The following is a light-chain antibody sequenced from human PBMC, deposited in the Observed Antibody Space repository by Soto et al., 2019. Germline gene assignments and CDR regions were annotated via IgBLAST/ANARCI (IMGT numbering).Light chain of an antibody. Sequence: EIVMTQSPATLSVSPGETATLSCRASQSVYNNLAWYQQRPGQAPRLLIHGASTRATGVPAKVSGSGSGTEFTLTISSLQSEDFAVYYCQQGRMFGQGTKVDIK. CDR3: QQGRM. CDR2: GAS. V-gene: IGKV3-15*01. CDR1: QSVYNN. J-gene: IGKJ1*01.